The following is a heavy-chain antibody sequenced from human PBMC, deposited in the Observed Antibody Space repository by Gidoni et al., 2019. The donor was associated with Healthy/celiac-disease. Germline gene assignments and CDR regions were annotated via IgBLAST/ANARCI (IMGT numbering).Heavy chain of an antibody. CDR2: ISGSGGST. V-gene: IGHV3-23*01. J-gene: IGHJ4*02. CDR3: AKARGRSGSYQYFDY. D-gene: IGHD1-26*01. CDR1: GFTFSSYA. Sequence: EVQLLESGGGLVQPGGSLRLSCAASGFTFSSYAMSWGRQAPGKGLECVSAISGSGGSTYYADSVKGRFTISRDNSKNTLYLQMNSLRAEDTAVYYCAKARGRSGSYQYFDYWGQGTLVTVSS.